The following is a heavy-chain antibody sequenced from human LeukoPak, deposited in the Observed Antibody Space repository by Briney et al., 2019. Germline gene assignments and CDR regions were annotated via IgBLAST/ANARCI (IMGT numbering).Heavy chain of an antibody. CDR1: GFTFSSYE. CDR2: ISSSGSTI. CDR3: ARDPDGDYMFDP. Sequence: GGSLRLSCAASGFTFSSYEMNWVRQAPGKGLEWVSYISSSGSTIYYADSVKGRFTISRDNAKNSLYLQMNSLRAEDTAVYYCARDPDGDYMFDPWGQGTLVTVSS. D-gene: IGHD4-17*01. V-gene: IGHV3-48*03. J-gene: IGHJ5*02.